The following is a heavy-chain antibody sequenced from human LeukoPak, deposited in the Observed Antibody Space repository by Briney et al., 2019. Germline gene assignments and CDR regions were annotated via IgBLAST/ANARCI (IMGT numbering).Heavy chain of an antibody. Sequence: PSETLSLTCTVSGGSISSYYWSWIRQPPGKGLEWIAYIYYSGSTNYNPSLKSRVTISVDTSKNQFSLKLSSVTAADTAVYYCARREAATTPFDYWGQGTLVTVSS. CDR2: IYYSGST. D-gene: IGHD5-24*01. CDR1: GGSISSYY. V-gene: IGHV4-59*01. J-gene: IGHJ4*02. CDR3: ARREAATTPFDY.